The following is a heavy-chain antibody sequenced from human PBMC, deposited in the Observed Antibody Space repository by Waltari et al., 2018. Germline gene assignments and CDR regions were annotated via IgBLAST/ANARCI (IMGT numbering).Heavy chain of an antibody. CDR3: ARGRDTAMVVLHDY. Sequence: QVQLQESGPGLVKPSETLSLTCTVSGYSISSGYYWGWIRQPPGKGLEWIGSIYHSGSTYYNPSLKSRVTISVDTSKNQFSLKLSSVTAADTAVYYCARGRDTAMVVLHDYWGQGTLVTVSS. CDR1: GYSISSGYY. J-gene: IGHJ4*02. CDR2: IYHSGST. D-gene: IGHD5-18*01. V-gene: IGHV4-38-2*02.